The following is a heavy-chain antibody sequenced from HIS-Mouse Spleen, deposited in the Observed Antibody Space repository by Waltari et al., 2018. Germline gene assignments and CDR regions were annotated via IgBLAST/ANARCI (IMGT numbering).Heavy chain of an antibody. CDR1: GYTFTGYY. CDR3: ARDDDPTPWSSSWYFDY. J-gene: IGHJ4*02. V-gene: IGHV1-2*02. CDR2: INPNRGGT. Sequence: QVQLVQSGAEVKKPGASVKVSCKASGYTFTGYYMHWVRQAPGQGLEWMGWINPNRGGTNYAQKFQGRVTMTRDTSISTAYMELSRLRSDDTAVYYCARDDDPTPWSSSWYFDYWGQGTLVTVSS. D-gene: IGHD6-13*01.